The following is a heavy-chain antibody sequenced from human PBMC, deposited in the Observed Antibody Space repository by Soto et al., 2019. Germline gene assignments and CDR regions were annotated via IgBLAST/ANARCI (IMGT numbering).Heavy chain of an antibody. D-gene: IGHD3-22*01. J-gene: IGHJ5*02. V-gene: IGHV6-1*01. CDR1: GDSVSSNSAA. CDR2: TYYRSKWYN. Sequence: SQTLSLTCAISGDSVSSNSAAWNWIRQSPSRGLEWLGRTYYRSKWYNDYAVSVKSRITINPDTSKNQFSLQLNSVTPEDTAVYYCARARVGDYYDSSGYPSLGWFDPWGQGTLVTVSS. CDR3: ARARVGDYYDSSGYPSLGWFDP.